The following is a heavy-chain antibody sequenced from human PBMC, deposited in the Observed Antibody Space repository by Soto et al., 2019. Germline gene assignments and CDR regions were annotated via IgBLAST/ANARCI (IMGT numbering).Heavy chain of an antibody. J-gene: IGHJ6*02. CDR1: GGTFSSYA. D-gene: IGHD5-12*01. CDR2: IIPIFGTA. V-gene: IGHV1-69*12. Sequence: QVQLVQSGAEVKKPGSSVKVSCKASGGTFSSYAISWVRQAPGQGLEWMGGIIPIFGTANYAQKFQGRVTITAEESTSTAYMELSSLRSEDTAVYYCARDVPVDIVATTYYYGMDVWGQGTTVTVSS. CDR3: ARDVPVDIVATTYYYGMDV.